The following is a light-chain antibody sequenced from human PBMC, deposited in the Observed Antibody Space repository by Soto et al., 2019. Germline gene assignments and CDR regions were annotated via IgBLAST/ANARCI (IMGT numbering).Light chain of an antibody. V-gene: IGKV1-39*01. CDR2: AAS. Sequence: DIQMTQSPSSLSASVGDRVTITCRASQSISSYLNWYQQKPGKAPKLLIYAASSLQSGVPSRFSGSGSGTDVTPTISSQQPKYLATDYCQQSYSTIMSAFGQGPKLEIK. J-gene: IGKJ2*01. CDR3: QQSYSTIMSA. CDR1: QSISSY.